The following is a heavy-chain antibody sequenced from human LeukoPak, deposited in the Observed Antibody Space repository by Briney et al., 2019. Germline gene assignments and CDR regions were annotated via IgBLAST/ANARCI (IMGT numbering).Heavy chain of an antibody. J-gene: IGHJ4*02. CDR2: IIPIFGTA. D-gene: IGHD6-19*01. CDR1: GGTFSSYA. V-gene: IGHV1-69*06. Sequence: SVKVSCKASGGTFSSYAISWVRQAPGQGLEWMGGIIPIFGTANYAQKFQGRVTITADKSTSTAYMELSSLRSEDTAVYYCARTVAGIGYFDYWGQGTLVTVYS. CDR3: ARTVAGIGYFDY.